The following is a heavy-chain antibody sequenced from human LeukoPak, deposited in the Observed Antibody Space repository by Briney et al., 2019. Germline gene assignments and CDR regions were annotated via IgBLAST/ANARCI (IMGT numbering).Heavy chain of an antibody. Sequence: SETLSLTCAVSGGSITSYYWSWIRQPPGKGLEWIGYIYYSGSTNYNPSLKSRLTISLDASKNQFSLKLSSVTATDTAVYYCASLTTVTQGYFDSWGQGTLVTVSS. CDR2: IYYSGST. CDR1: GGSITSYY. J-gene: IGHJ4*02. V-gene: IGHV4-59*08. CDR3: ASLTTVTQGYFDS. D-gene: IGHD4-17*01.